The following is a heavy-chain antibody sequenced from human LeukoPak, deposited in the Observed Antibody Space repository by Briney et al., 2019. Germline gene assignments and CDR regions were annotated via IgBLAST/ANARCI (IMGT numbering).Heavy chain of an antibody. CDR1: GGSISSYY. CDR2: IYYSGST. J-gene: IGHJ4*02. D-gene: IGHD2-2*01. Sequence: SETLSLTCTVSGGSISSYYWRWIRQPPGKGLEWIVYIYYSGSTNYNPSLKSRVTISVDTSKNQFSLKLSSVTAADTAVYYCARDSKGAAITFDYWGQGTLVTVSS. V-gene: IGHV4-59*01. CDR3: ARDSKGAAITFDY.